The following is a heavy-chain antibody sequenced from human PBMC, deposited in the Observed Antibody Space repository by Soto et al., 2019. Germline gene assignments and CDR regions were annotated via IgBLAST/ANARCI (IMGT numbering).Heavy chain of an antibody. CDR1: GFTFNNYS. CDR2: INRGGGP. Sequence: EVRLLESGGGLVQPGGSLTLSCATSGFTFNNYSMSWVRQAPGKGLECVSSINRGGGPYYADSVKVRFTISRDNSKNMLYLRMNSLRADDTAVYFCARADGPLPVTLLGFWGQGTMVTVSS. V-gene: IGHV3-23*01. CDR3: ARADGPLPVTLLGF. J-gene: IGHJ4*02. D-gene: IGHD5-18*01.